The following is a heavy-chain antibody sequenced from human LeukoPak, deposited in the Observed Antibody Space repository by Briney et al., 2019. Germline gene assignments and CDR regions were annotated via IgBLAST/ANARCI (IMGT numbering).Heavy chain of an antibody. Sequence: GSLRLSCAASGFTFSSYSMNWVRQPPGKGLEWIGSVYFSGATNYNPSLKSRVTISVDTSRNQFFLRLSSVTASDTAVYYCARPLDYGLAYDAFDIWGQGTVVTVSS. CDR2: VYFSGAT. J-gene: IGHJ3*02. CDR3: ARPLDYGLAYDAFDI. V-gene: IGHV4-59*08. CDR1: GFTFSSYSMN. D-gene: IGHD4-17*01.